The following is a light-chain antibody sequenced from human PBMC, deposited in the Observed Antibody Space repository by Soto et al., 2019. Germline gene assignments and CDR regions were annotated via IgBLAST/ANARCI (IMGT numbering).Light chain of an antibody. V-gene: IGLV2-14*01. Sequence: QSALTQPASVSGSPGQSITISCTGTSSDVGGYNSVSWYQQHPGEAPKFMIYEVSNRPSGVSNRFSGSKSGNTATLTISGLQADDEAGYYCSSYSSDNTLGVFGTGTKLTVL. J-gene: IGLJ1*01. CDR2: EVS. CDR3: SSYSSDNTLGV. CDR1: SSDVGGYNS.